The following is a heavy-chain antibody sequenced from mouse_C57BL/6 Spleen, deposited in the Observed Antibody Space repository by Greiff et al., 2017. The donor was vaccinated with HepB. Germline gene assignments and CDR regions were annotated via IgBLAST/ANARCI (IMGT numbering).Heavy chain of an antibody. D-gene: IGHD1-1*01. CDR3: ARGDYYGSSYWAMDY. CDR1: GYAFSSYW. J-gene: IGHJ4*01. Sequence: VQLQESGAELVKPGASVKISCKASGYAFSSYWMNWVKQRPGKGLEWIGQIYPGDGDTNYNGKFKGKATLTADKSSSTAYMQLSSLTSEDSAVYFCARGDYYGSSYWAMDYWGQGTSVTVSS. CDR2: IYPGDGDT. V-gene: IGHV1-80*01.